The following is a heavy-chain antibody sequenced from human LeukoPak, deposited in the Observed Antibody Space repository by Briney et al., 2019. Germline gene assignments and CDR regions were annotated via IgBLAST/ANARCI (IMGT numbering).Heavy chain of an antibody. V-gene: IGHV5-51*01. CDR1: GYRFTSYW. J-gene: IGHJ6*02. CDR2: INPGDSDT. CDR3: ARHPDCTRTSCYVDYYGMDV. Sequence: GESLKISCKGSGYRFTSYWIGWVRQMPGKGLEWMGVINPGDSDTRYSPSFQGQVTISADKSISTAYLQWSSLKASDTAMYYCARHPDCTRTSCYVDYYGMDVWGQGTTVTVSS. D-gene: IGHD2-2*01.